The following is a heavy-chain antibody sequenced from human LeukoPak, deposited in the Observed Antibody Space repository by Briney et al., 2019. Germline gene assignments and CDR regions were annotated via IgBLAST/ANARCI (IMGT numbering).Heavy chain of an antibody. V-gene: IGHV4-59*08. CDR3: AVNSTEHGFDI. CDR1: GGSISSYY. Sequence: SETLSLTCTVSGGSISSYYWSWIRQPPGKGLEWIGSIYYSGSTNYKPSLKSRVTISVDTSKNQFSLRLSSVTAADTAVYYCAVNSTEHGFDIWGQGTMVTVSS. J-gene: IGHJ3*02. CDR2: IYYSGST. D-gene: IGHD2/OR15-2a*01.